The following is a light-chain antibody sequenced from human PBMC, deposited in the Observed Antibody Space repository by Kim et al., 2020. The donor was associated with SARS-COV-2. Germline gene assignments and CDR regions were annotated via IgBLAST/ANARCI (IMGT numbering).Light chain of an antibody. CDR3: QQYGDLLT. J-gene: IGKJ4*01. CDR2: DAS. V-gene: IGKV1-33*01. CDR1: QDISNY. Sequence: DIQMTQSPYSLSASVGDRVTITCQASQDISNYLNWYQQKPGKAPKLLIYDASNLETGVPSRFSGGGSGTDFTFTISSLQPEDIATYYCQQYGDLLTFGGGTKVDIK.